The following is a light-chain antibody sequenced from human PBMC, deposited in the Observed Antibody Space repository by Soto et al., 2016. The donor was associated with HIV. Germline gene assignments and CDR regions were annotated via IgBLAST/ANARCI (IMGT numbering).Light chain of an antibody. Sequence: DIVMTQTPLSLSVTPGQPASISCKSSQSLVHGDGNTYLSWLHQRPGQPPRLLIYTVSNRLSGVPDRFSGSGAGTDFTLRISRVEAEDVGVYYCMQSLQTYTFGQGTKLEI. CDR1: QSLVHGDGNTY. V-gene: IGKV2-24*01. J-gene: IGKJ2*01. CDR3: MQSLQTYT. CDR2: TVS.